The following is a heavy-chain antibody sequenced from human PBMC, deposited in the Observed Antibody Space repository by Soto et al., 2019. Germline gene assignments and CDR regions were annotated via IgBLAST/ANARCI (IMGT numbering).Heavy chain of an antibody. D-gene: IGHD2-2*01. J-gene: IGHJ4*02. CDR1: GYTFTSYA. V-gene: IGHV1-3*01. CDR3: ARDRFGDCSSTSCYRAPDY. Sequence: ASVKVSCKASGYTFTSYAMHWVRQAPGQRLEWMGWINAGNGNTKYSQKFQGRVTITRDTSASTAYMELSSLRSEDTAVYYCARDRFGDCSSTSCYRAPDYWGQGTLVTVPQ. CDR2: INAGNGNT.